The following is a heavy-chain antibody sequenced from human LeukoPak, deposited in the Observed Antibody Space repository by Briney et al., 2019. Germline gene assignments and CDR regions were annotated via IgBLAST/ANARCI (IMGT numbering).Heavy chain of an antibody. CDR2: IWLDGSAE. J-gene: IGHJ4*02. CDR3: ARDLNREDFDY. Sequence: GGSLRISCAASGFSFSSYDMHWVRQAPGKGLEWVAIIWLDGSAEYYGDSVKGRFTVSRDNSKNTLYLQMDSLRVEDTAVYYCARDLNREDFDYWGQGALVAVSS. D-gene: IGHD1-14*01. V-gene: IGHV3-33*01. CDR1: GFSFSSYD.